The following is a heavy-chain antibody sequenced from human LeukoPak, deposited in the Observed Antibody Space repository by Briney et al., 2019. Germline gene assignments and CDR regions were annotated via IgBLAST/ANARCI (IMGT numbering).Heavy chain of an antibody. Sequence: SVKVTCKASGGTFSSYAISWVRQAPGQGLEWMGRIIPILGIANYAQKFQGRVTITADKSTSTAYMELSSLRSEDTAVYYCARDPGIVVVPAAIMDYYGMDVWGQGTTVTVSS. CDR1: GGTFSSYA. J-gene: IGHJ6*02. CDR2: IIPILGIA. V-gene: IGHV1-69*04. D-gene: IGHD2-2*02. CDR3: ARDPGIVVVPAAIMDYYGMDV.